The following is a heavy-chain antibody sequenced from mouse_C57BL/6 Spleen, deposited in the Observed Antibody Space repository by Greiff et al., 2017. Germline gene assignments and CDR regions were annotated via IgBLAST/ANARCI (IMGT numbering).Heavy chain of an antibody. Sequence: EVQRVESGGGLVKPGGSLKLSCAASGFTFSDYGMHWVRQAPEKGLEWVAYISSGSSTIYYADTVKGRFTISRDNAKNTLFLQMTSLRSEDTAMYYCAGDYDAYFDVWGTGTTVTVSS. V-gene: IGHV5-17*01. D-gene: IGHD2-4*01. J-gene: IGHJ1*03. CDR3: AGDYDAYFDV. CDR2: ISSGSSTI. CDR1: GFTFSDYG.